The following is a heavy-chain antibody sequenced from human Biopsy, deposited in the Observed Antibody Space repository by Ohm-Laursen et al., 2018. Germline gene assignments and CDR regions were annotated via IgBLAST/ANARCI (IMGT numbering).Heavy chain of an antibody. J-gene: IGHJ4*02. D-gene: IGHD4-23*01. CDR1: GFTFGDSA. CDR3: TTDDNSGDYRDY. Sequence: SLRLSCAASGFTFGDSAMHWVRQASGKGLEWIGRIRSKVNNYATAYAASVTGRFTISRDDSKNTAYLQMNSLKTEDTAVYYCTTDDNSGDYRDYWGQGTQVTVSS. CDR2: IRSKVNNYAT. V-gene: IGHV3-73*01.